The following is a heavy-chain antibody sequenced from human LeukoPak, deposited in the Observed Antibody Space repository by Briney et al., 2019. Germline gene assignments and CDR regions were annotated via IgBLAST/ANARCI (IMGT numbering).Heavy chain of an antibody. CDR1: GYTFTSYD. CDR3: ARGLPQDYYGSSGYYSGGGFDI. Sequence: ASVKVSCKASGYTFTSYDINWVRQATGQGLEWMGWMNPNSGNTGYAQKFQGRVTITRNTSISTAYMELSSLRSEDTAVYYCARGLPQDYYGSSGYYSGGGFDIWGQGTMVTVSS. D-gene: IGHD3-22*01. J-gene: IGHJ3*02. V-gene: IGHV1-8*03. CDR2: MNPNSGNT.